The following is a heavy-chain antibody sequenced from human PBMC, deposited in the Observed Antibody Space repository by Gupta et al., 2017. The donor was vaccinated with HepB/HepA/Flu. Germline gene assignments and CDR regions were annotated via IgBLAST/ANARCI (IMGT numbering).Heavy chain of an antibody. Sequence: QLQLQESGPGLVKPSETLSLTCIVSGGFINTDRYYWVWIRQPPGKGLEWLGYIYYSGTVYYNPSLKSRITISVDPPRNQFSLRLDSVTAADTAVYFCARRMSGTHYRLGGSADDWGRGTLVTVSS. D-gene: IGHD3-10*01. J-gene: IGHJ4*02. CDR1: GGFINTDRYY. V-gene: IGHV4-39*01. CDR3: ARRMSGTHYRLGGSADD. CDR2: IYYSGTV.